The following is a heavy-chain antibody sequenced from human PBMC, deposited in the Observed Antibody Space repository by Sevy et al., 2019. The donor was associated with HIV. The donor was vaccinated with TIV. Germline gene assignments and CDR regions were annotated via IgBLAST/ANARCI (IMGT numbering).Heavy chain of an antibody. CDR2: ISGSGGST. CDR3: AKSGYYFWSGYYTNFFDY. J-gene: IGHJ4*02. V-gene: IGHV3-23*01. Sequence: GGSLRLSCAASGFTFSSYAMSWVRQAPGKGLEWVSAISGSGGSTYYADSVKGRFTISRDNSKNTLYLQMNSLRAEDTAVYYCAKSGYYFWSGYYTNFFDYWGQGTLVTVSS. CDR1: GFTFSSYA. D-gene: IGHD3-3*01.